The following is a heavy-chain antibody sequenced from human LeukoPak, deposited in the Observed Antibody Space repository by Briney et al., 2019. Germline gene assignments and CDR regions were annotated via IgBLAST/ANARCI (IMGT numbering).Heavy chain of an antibody. CDR1: GFTFSSYS. J-gene: IGHJ4*02. CDR2: ISSSSSYI. Sequence: PGGSLRLSCAASGFTFSSYSMNWVRQAPGKGLEWVSSISSSSSYIYYADSVKGRFTISRDNAKNSLYLQMNSLRAEDTAVYYCAGDWVEMATILNYYFDYWGQGTLVTVSS. V-gene: IGHV3-21*01. D-gene: IGHD5-24*01. CDR3: AGDWVEMATILNYYFDY.